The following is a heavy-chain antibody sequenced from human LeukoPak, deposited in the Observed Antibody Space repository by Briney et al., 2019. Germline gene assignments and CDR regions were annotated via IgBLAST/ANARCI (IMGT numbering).Heavy chain of an antibody. J-gene: IGHJ4*02. Sequence: GGSLRLSCTASGFTFSTYAMSWVRQAPGKGLEWVSAIGVSGYSTYYADSVKGRFTISRDNSKNTLYLQMSSLRAEDTAVYYCARDFSYHYPLPPYSDYWGQGTLVTVSS. CDR2: IGVSGYST. CDR3: ARDFSYHYPLPPYSDY. V-gene: IGHV3-23*01. D-gene: IGHD3-16*01. CDR1: GFTFSTYA.